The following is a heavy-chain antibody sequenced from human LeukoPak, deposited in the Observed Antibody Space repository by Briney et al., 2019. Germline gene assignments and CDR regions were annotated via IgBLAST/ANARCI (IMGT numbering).Heavy chain of an antibody. V-gene: IGHV3-23*01. CDR1: GFTFSSDA. Sequence: GGALRVSCAASGFTFSSDAMSWGRQAPGKGLEWGSAISGSGGSTYYADSVKGRFTISRDNSKNTLYLQMKSLRAEDTAVYYCAKDAEYQLPNICLDYWGQGTLVTVSS. CDR3: AKDAEYQLPNICLDY. CDR2: ISGSGGST. J-gene: IGHJ4*02. D-gene: IGHD2-2*01.